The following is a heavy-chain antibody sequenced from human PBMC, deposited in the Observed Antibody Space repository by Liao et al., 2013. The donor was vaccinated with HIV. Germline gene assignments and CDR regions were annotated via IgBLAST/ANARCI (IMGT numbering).Heavy chain of an antibody. CDR3: ARSQRIAAADYYFDY. V-gene: IGHV4-59*01. J-gene: IGHJ4*02. Sequence: QVQLQESGPGLVKPSETLSLTCTVSGGSISSYYWSWIRQPPGKGLEWIGYIYYSGSTNYNPSLKSRVTISVDTSKNQFSLKLSSVTAADTAVYYCARSQRIAAADYYFDYWGQGNPGPPSPQ. D-gene: IGHD6-13*01. CDR2: IYYSGST. CDR1: GGSISSYY.